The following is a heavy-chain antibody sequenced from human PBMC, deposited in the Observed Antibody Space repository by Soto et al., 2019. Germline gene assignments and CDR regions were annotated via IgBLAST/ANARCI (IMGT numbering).Heavy chain of an antibody. CDR2: ISGSGGST. Sequence: GGSLRLSCGASGFTFSSYAMSWVRQAPGKGLEWVSAISGSGGSTYYADSVKGRFTISRDNSKNTLYLQMNSLRAEDTAVYYCAKDPTPKTYYDFWSGYHPMFDYWGQGTLVTVSS. CDR3: AKDPTPKTYYDFWSGYHPMFDY. J-gene: IGHJ4*02. D-gene: IGHD3-3*01. V-gene: IGHV3-23*01. CDR1: GFTFSSYA.